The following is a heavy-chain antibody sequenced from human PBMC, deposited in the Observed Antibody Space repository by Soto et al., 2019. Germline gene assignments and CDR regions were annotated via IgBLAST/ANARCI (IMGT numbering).Heavy chain of an antibody. J-gene: IGHJ5*02. CDR2: IYYSGST. CDR3: ARTDYYGSGRDMENWFDP. CDR1: GGSISSYY. Sequence: SETLSLTCTVSGGSISSYYWGWIRQPPGKGLEWIGSIYYSGSTYYNPSLESRVTISVDTSKNQFSLKLSSVTAADTAVYYCARTDYYGSGRDMENWFDPWGQGTLVTVSS. V-gene: IGHV4-39*01. D-gene: IGHD3-10*01.